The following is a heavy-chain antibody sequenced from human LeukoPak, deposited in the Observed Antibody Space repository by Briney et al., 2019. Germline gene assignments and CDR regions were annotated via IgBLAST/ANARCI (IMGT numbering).Heavy chain of an antibody. CDR2: IYYSGST. V-gene: IGHV4-39*01. D-gene: IGHD4-17*01. CDR1: GGSISSGSYY. CDR3: ARDYGDYAYYFDY. J-gene: IGHJ4*02. Sequence: SETLSLTCTVSGGSISSGSYYWGWIRQPPGKGLEWTGSIYYSGSTYYNPSLKSRVTISVDTSKNQFSLKLSSVTAADTAVYYCARDYGDYAYYFDYWGQGTLVTVSS.